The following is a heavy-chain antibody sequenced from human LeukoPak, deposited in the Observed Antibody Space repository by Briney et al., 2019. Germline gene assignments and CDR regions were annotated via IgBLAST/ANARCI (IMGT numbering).Heavy chain of an antibody. D-gene: IGHD5/OR15-5a*01. V-gene: IGHV4-4*09. Sequence: SETLSLTCTVSGGSISGNYWSWIRQPPGQGLEWIAYINSNGYTNYNPSLKSRVNISVDTSNNQFPLEVTSVTAADTAMYYCTQRLGPMSGIYDYFVPWARGAGVTVSS. CDR1: GGSISGNY. CDR3: TQRLGPMSGIYDYFVP. J-gene: IGHJ5*02. CDR2: INSNGYT.